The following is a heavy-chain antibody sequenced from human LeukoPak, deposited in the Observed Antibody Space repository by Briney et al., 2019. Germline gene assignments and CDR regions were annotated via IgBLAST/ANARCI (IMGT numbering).Heavy chain of an antibody. J-gene: IGHJ4*02. CDR2: ISGSGGRA. D-gene: IGHD2-15*01. V-gene: IGHV3-23*01. CDR3: ARAGRAAAFDY. CDR1: GFTFSTSA. Sequence: GGSLRLSCAASGFTFSTSAMSWVRQAPGKGLEWVSAISGSGGRAYFADSVEGRFTFSRDNSKNTLWLQMNSLKAEDTAVYYCARAGRAAAFDYWGQGTLVTVSS.